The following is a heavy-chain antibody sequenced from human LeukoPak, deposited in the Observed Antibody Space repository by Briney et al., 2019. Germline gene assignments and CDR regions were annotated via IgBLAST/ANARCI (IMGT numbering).Heavy chain of an antibody. CDR3: ARRTTVTTLGYYYYYMDV. CDR2: IYYSGST. Sequence: PSETLSLTCTVSGGSISSYYWSWIRQPPGKGLGWIGYIYYSGSTNYNPSLKSRVTISVDTSKNQFSRKLSSVTAADTAVYYCARRTTVTTLGYYYYYMDVWGKGTTVTVSS. CDR1: GGSISSYY. J-gene: IGHJ6*03. V-gene: IGHV4-59*01. D-gene: IGHD4-11*01.